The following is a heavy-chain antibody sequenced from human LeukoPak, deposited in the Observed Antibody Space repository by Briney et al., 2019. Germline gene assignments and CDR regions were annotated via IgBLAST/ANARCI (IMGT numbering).Heavy chain of an antibody. D-gene: IGHD1-26*01. CDR3: ARGTWEAPARPYSFDT. Sequence: ASVKVSCKAFGYSFTSFGIDWVRQAPGQGLEWMGWISGYNGHTNYAQKFQGRVTMTTDTSTSTAYMELRSLRSDDTAVYYCARGTWEAPARPYSFDTWGQGTLVTVSS. J-gene: IGHJ4*02. CDR1: GYSFTSFG. CDR2: ISGYNGHT. V-gene: IGHV1-18*01.